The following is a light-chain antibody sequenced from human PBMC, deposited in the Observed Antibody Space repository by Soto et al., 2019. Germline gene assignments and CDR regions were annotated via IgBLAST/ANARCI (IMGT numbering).Light chain of an antibody. J-gene: IGLJ1*01. CDR1: SSDVGSYNY. CDR2: EVS. CDR3: SSYAGTNTDYV. V-gene: IGLV2-8*01. Sequence: QSVLTQPPSASGPPGQSVTISCTGTSSDVGSYNYVSWYQQHPGKVPKLMIYEVSKRPSGVPDRFSGSKSGNTASLTVSGLQAEDEADYYCSSYAGTNTDYVFGTGTKVTVL.